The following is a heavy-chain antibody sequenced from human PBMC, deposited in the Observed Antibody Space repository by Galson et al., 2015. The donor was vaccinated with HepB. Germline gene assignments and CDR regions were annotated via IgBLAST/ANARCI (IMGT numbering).Heavy chain of an antibody. CDR3: ARICEEEVKRIPLHYYDSSGYPYYFDY. D-gene: IGHD3-22*01. CDR1: GGSVSSGSYY. Sequence: ETLSLTCTVSGGSVSSGSYYWSWIRQPPGKGLEWIGYIYYSGSTNYNSSLKSRVTISVETSKNQFSLKLSSVTAADTAVYYCARICEEEVKRIPLHYYDSSGYPYYFDYWGQGTLVTVSS. V-gene: IGHV4-61*01. J-gene: IGHJ4*02. CDR2: IYYSGST.